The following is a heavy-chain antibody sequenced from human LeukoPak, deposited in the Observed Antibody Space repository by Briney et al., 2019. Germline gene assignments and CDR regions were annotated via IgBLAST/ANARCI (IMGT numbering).Heavy chain of an antibody. J-gene: IGHJ4*02. CDR2: ISYDGSDT. Sequence: PGGSPRLSCAASGFTFSSYAMHWVRQAPGKGLEWVAIISYDGSDTYYTDSVKGRFTISRDNSKNTLYLQMNSLRAEDTAVYYCASARVVEVLATPTALDYWGQGTLVTVSS. CDR1: GFTFSSYA. V-gene: IGHV3-30-3*01. D-gene: IGHD2-2*01. CDR3: ASARVVEVLATPTALDY.